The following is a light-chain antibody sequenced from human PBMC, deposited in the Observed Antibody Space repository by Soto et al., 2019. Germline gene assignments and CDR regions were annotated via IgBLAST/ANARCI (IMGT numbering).Light chain of an antibody. CDR1: QDIDNY. J-gene: IGKJ4*01. Sequence: DMQMTQSPASLSASVGDRVTITCQASQDIDNYLNWYQQKPGKAPKLLIYDASNLETGVPSRFSGSGSGTDFTFTISSLQPEDFATYYCQQYHNLLLTFGGGTKVDIK. CDR3: QQYHNLLLT. V-gene: IGKV1-33*01. CDR2: DAS.